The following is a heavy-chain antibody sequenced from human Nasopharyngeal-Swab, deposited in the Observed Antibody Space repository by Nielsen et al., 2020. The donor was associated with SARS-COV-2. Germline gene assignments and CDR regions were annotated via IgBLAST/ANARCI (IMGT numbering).Heavy chain of an antibody. CDR3: TRCGGGCYSGRDY. CDR2: VRSKGNNYAT. CDR1: GFTFSDSA. D-gene: IGHD2-21*02. Sequence: GGSLRLSCAASGFTFSDSAIHWVRQASGKGLEWVGRVRSKGNNYATAYSASVKGRFIIFRDDPTNTAYLQMNSLKTEDTAVYYCTRCGGGCYSGRDYWCQGTLVTVSS. V-gene: IGHV3-73*01. J-gene: IGHJ4*02.